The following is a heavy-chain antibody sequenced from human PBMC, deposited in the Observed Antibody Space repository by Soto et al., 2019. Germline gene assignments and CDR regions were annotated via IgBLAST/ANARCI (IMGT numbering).Heavy chain of an antibody. CDR2: IDSDGSST. Sequence: GSLRLSCSASGFTFGSYWMNWVRQAPGKGLVWVSRIDSDGSSTTYADSVKGRFTTSRDNAKNTLYLQMSSLRVEDTAVYYCARGRPYGMDVWGQGTKVTVYS. CDR1: GFTFGSYW. J-gene: IGHJ6*02. V-gene: IGHV3-74*01. CDR3: ARGRPYGMDV.